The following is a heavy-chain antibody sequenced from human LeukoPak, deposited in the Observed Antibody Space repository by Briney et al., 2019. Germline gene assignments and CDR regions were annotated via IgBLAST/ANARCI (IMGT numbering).Heavy chain of an antibody. J-gene: IGHJ3*02. CDR1: GYTFTSYG. Sequence: ASVKVSCKASGYTFTSYGIIWVRQAPGQGLEWMGWINAYHDKTNYAQNFQGRVTMTTDTSTSTVYMEPRSVKSEDTAVYYCAREGSGHFDIWGQGTMVTVS. CDR3: AREGSGHFDI. CDR2: INAYHDKT. V-gene: IGHV1-18*01. D-gene: IGHD6-19*01.